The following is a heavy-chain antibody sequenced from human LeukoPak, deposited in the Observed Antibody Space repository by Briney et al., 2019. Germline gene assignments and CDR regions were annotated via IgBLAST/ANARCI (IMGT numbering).Heavy chain of an antibody. V-gene: IGHV4-34*01. J-gene: IGHJ4*02. CDR3: ARRWVGATFDY. Sequence: PSETLSLTCAVYGGSFSGYYWSWIRQPPGKGLEWIGEINHSGSTNYNPSLKSRVTISVDTSKNQFSLKLSSVTAADTAVYYCARRWVGATFDYWGQGTLVTVSS. D-gene: IGHD1-26*01. CDR2: INHSGST. CDR1: GGSFSGYY.